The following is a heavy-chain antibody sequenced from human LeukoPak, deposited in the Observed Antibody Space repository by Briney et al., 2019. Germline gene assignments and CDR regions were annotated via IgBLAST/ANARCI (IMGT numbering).Heavy chain of an antibody. J-gene: IGHJ4*02. D-gene: IGHD5-18*01. CDR1: GFTFSSYG. CDR2: IRYDGSNK. CDR3: AKRIQSAMATGY. Sequence: GGSLRLFCAASGFTFSSYGMHWVRQAPGKGLEWVAFIRYDGSNKYYADSVKGRFTISRDNSKNTLYLQMNSLRAEDTAVYYCAKRIQSAMATGYWGQGTLVTVSS. V-gene: IGHV3-30*02.